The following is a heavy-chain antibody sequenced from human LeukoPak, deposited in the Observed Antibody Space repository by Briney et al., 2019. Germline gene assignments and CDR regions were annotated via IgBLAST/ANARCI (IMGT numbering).Heavy chain of an antibody. D-gene: IGHD1-26*01. CDR1: GSSISSYY. J-gene: IGHJ6*03. Sequence: PSETLSLTCTVSGSSISSYYWTWIRQPPGKGLEWIGNIYYSGSTNYNPSLRTRVTISVDTSKNQFSLKLRSVTAADTAVYYCARGRLGGGSYVAYYYYCMDVWGKGTTVTVSS. V-gene: IGHV4-59*01. CDR3: ARGRLGGGSYVAYYYYCMDV. CDR2: IYYSGST.